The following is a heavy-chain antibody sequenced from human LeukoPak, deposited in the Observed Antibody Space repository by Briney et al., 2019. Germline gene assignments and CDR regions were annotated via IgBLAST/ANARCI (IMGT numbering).Heavy chain of an antibody. CDR2: IAQDGSEK. CDR3: ARAPWLRGFDI. J-gene: IGHJ3*02. Sequence: GGSLRLSRAASGFTFTSYWMSWVRQAPGKGLEWVANIAQDGSEKYYVDSVKGRFTISRDNAKNSLYLQMNSLRVEDTAVYYCARAPWLRGFDIWGQGTMVTVSS. D-gene: IGHD5-12*01. V-gene: IGHV3-7*01. CDR1: GFTFTSYW.